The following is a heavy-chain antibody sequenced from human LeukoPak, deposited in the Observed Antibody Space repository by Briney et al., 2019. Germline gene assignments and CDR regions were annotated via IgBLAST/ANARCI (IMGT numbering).Heavy chain of an antibody. CDR2: INQSGNT. CDR3: ARVSGYHWESFYDY. CDR1: GVSFSGYY. V-gene: IGHV4-34*01. Sequence: PSETLSLTCGVYGVSFSGYYWRRWIRQPPGKGLERIGEINQSGNTNHNASLKSRVTISVDTSKNQFSLKVSSMTAADTAVYYCARVSGYHWESFYDYWGQGTLVTVSS. D-gene: IGHD5-12*01. J-gene: IGHJ4*02.